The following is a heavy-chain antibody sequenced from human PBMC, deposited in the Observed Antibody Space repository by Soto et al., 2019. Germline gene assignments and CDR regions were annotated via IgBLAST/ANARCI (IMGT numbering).Heavy chain of an antibody. CDR1: GGAVSSGSYY. V-gene: IGHV4-61*01. Sequence: SETLSLTCTVSGGAVSSGSYYWSWIRQPPGKGLEWIGYIYYSGSTNYNPSLKSRVTISVDTSKNQFSLKLSSVAAADTAVYYCARGLHVLRYFDWSYYFDYWGQGTLVTVSS. D-gene: IGHD3-9*01. CDR2: IYYSGST. J-gene: IGHJ4*02. CDR3: ARGLHVLRYFDWSYYFDY.